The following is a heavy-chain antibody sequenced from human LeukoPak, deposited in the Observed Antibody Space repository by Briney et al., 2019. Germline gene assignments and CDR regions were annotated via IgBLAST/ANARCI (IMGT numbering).Heavy chain of an antibody. J-gene: IGHJ6*03. CDR1: GGSFSGYY. D-gene: IGHD3-9*01. CDR2: INHSGST. V-gene: IGHV4-34*01. CDR3: ARGPLRYYDWLPSRGASRDYNYMDV. Sequence: ASETLSLTCAVYGGSFSGYYWSWVRQPPGKGLEWIGEINHSGSTNSNPSLKSRVTISVDTSKNQFSLKLSSVTAADTAVYYCARGPLRYYDWLPSRGASRDYNYMDVWGKGTTVTVSS.